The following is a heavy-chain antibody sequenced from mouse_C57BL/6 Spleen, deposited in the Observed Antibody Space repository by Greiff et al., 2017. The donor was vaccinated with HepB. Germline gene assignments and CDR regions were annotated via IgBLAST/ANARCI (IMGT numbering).Heavy chain of an antibody. CDR1: GYTFTSYW. D-gene: IGHD1-1*02. V-gene: IGHV1-69*01. Sequence: QVQLQQPGAELVMPGASVKLSCKASGYTFTSYWMHWVKQRPGQGLEWIGEIDPSDSYTNYNQKFKGKSTLTVDKSSSTAYMQLSSLTSEDSAVYYCARQRVAYFDYWGQGTTLTVSS. CDR2: IDPSDSYT. CDR3: ARQRVAYFDY. J-gene: IGHJ2*01.